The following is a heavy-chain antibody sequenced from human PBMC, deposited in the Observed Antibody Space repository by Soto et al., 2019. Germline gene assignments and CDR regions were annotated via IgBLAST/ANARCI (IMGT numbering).Heavy chain of an antibody. J-gene: IGHJ4*02. CDR2: IYYSGNT. CDR1: GGSISSSTYH. Sequence: TLSLTCTVSGGSISSSTYHWGWIRQPPGKGLEWIGSIYYSGNTYYNPSLKSRVTISVDTSKNQFSLKLSSVTAADTAVYYCARNVMGPGSGKGNYFDYWGQGALVTVSS. CDR3: ARNVMGPGSGKGNYFDY. V-gene: IGHV4-39*01. D-gene: IGHD2-15*01.